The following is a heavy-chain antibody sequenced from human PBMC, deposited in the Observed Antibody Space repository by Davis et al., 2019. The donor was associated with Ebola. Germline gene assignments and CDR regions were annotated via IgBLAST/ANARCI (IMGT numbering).Heavy chain of an antibody. J-gene: IGHJ4*02. CDR2: INHSGST. CDR1: GGSFSGYY. V-gene: IGHV4-34*01. CDR3: ARVKSGVTTVGIFDY. D-gene: IGHD4-17*01. Sequence: SETLSLTCAVYGGSFSGYYCSWIRHLPGKGLEWIGEINHSGSTNYNPSPKSRVTISVDTSKNQFSLKVNSVTAADTAVYFCARVKSGVTTVGIFDYWGQGILVTVSS.